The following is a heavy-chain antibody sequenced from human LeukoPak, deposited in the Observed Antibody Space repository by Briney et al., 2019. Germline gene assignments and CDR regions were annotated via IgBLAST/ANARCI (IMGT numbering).Heavy chain of an antibody. Sequence: SETPSLTCTVSGGSISSYYWSWIRRPPGKGLRWFGYIYYRGNTNYNPSLKSRVTISEDTSKNQFSLKLSFVSAADTAVYYCVRDGGSGWTGFDYWGQGTLVTVSS. J-gene: IGHJ4*02. D-gene: IGHD6-19*01. CDR1: GGSISSYY. V-gene: IGHV4-59*01. CDR3: VRDGGSGWTGFDY. CDR2: IYYRGNT.